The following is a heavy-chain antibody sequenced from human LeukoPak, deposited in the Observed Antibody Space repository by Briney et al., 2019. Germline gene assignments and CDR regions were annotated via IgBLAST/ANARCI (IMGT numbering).Heavy chain of an antibody. Sequence: TGGSLRLSCAASGFTFSSYAMSCVRQAPGKGLEWVSVISGSGGNTYYADSVKGRFTISRDNSKSTLFLQMNSLRDEDTAVYYCAKDGDGGSYYVLFDYWGQGALVTVSS. CDR3: AKDGDGGSYYVLFDY. CDR2: ISGSGGNT. CDR1: GFTFSSYA. V-gene: IGHV3-23*01. J-gene: IGHJ4*02. D-gene: IGHD1-26*01.